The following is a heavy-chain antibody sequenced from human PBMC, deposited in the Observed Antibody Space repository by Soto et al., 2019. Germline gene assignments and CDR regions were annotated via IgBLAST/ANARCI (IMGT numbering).Heavy chain of an antibody. J-gene: IGHJ4*02. CDR3: ARDNGYGHFDS. D-gene: IGHD5-12*01. V-gene: IGHV4-38-2*02. Sequence: ETLSLTCAVYGGSIISNYWWAWIRQSPGKGLVWIGSIYHSGTTFYHPSLESRVIISLDTSESQFSLRLTSVTPADSAVYYCARDNGYGHFDSCGQGTLVTVSS. CDR2: IYHSGTT. CDR1: GGSIISNYW.